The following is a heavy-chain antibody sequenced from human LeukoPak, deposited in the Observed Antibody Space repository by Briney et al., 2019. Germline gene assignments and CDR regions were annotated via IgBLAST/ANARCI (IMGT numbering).Heavy chain of an antibody. CDR3: ARSWIRDFYDSFDGFDV. Sequence: GASVKVSCKASGFIVSNYGISWVRQAPGQGLEWMGWISVYNGNINYSKKFQGRVTMTTDTSTSTGHMELRSLRSDDTAVYYCARSWIRDFYDSFDGFDVWGHGTMVTVSS. D-gene: IGHD3-22*01. CDR2: ISVYNGNI. J-gene: IGHJ3*01. CDR1: GFIVSNYG. V-gene: IGHV1-18*01.